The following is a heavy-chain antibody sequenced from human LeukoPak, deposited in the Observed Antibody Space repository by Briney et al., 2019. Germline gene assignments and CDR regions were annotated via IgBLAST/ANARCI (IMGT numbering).Heavy chain of an antibody. Sequence: GGSLRLSCAASGFTFSSYWMSGVRQAPGKGLEWVASIKQEGSEKYYVDSVKVRFTISRDNAKNSLYLKMNSLRAEDTAVYYCARDLCVGYDVLTGYCYYYGMDVWGKGTTVTVSS. CDR3: ARDLCVGYDVLTGYCYYYGMDV. CDR2: IKQEGSEK. D-gene: IGHD3-9*01. V-gene: IGHV3-7*03. CDR1: GFTFSSYW. J-gene: IGHJ6*04.